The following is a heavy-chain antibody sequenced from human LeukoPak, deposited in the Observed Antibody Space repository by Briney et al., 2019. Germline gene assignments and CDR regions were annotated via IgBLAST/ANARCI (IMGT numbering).Heavy chain of an antibody. CDR2: VFHTGST. D-gene: IGHD3-10*01. J-gene: IGHJ6*03. Sequence: PSETLYLTCTVFGYSISSAYYWGWIRQPPGKGLEWIGSVFHTGSTYYNPSLKSRVTISLDMSMNQFSLRLSSVTAADTAVYYCARHHSHYYGSGRYYNDYYYMDVWGKGTTVIVSS. V-gene: IGHV4-38-2*02. CDR1: GYSISSAYY. CDR3: ARHHSHYYGSGRYYNDYYYMDV.